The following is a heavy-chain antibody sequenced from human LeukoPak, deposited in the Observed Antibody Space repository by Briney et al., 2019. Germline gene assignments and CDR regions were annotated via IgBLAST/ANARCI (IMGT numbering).Heavy chain of an antibody. CDR1: GGSINSYY. Sequence: PSETLSLTCTVSGGSINSYYWTWIRQPPGKGLEWIGYIYYSGSTHYNPSLNSRVTISMDTSKNQFSLKLSSVTAADTAVYYCARTSRHFYGSGSNLTPWPADMDVWGQGTTATVSS. J-gene: IGHJ6*02. CDR2: IYYSGST. D-gene: IGHD3-10*01. CDR3: ARTSRHFYGSGSNLTPWPADMDV. V-gene: IGHV4-59*01.